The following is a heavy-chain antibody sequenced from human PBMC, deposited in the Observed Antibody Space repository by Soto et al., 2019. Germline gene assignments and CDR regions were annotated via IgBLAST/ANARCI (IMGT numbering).Heavy chain of an antibody. V-gene: IGHV1-18*01. D-gene: IGHD3-10*01. CDR2: ISAYNGNT. CDR3: ARSPTGSYSLFDY. J-gene: IGHJ4*02. Sequence: ASVKVSCKASGYTFTSYGISWVRQAPGQGLEWMGWISAYNGNTNYAQKLQGRVTMTTDTSTSTADMELRSLRSDDTAVYYCARSPTGSYSLFDYWGQGTLVTVSS. CDR1: GYTFTSYG.